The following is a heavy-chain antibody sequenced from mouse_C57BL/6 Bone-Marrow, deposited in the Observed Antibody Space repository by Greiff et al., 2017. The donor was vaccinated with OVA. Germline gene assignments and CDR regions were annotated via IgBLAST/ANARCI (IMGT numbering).Heavy chain of an antibody. D-gene: IGHD1-1*01. CDR1: GFSFNTYA. CDR3: VRHALYYGRYFDV. Sequence: EVKLQESGGGLVQPKGSLKLSCAASGFSFNTYAMNWVRQAPGKGLEWVARIRSKSNNYATYYADSVKDRFTISRDDSESMLYLQMNNLKTEDTAMYYCVRHALYYGRYFDVWGTGTTVTVSS. CDR2: IRSKSNNYAT. J-gene: IGHJ1*03. V-gene: IGHV10-1*01.